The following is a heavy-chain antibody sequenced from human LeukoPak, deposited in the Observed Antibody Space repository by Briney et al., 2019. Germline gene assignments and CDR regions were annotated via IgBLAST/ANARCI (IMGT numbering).Heavy chain of an antibody. D-gene: IGHD3-9*01. V-gene: IGHV1-2*02. CDR2: INPNSGGT. J-gene: IGHJ5*02. CDR3: ARVRRYFDWFNWFDP. Sequence: ASVKVSCKASGYTFTGYYMHWVRQAPGQGLEWMGWINPNSGGTNYAQKFQGRVTMTRDTSISTAYVELSRLRSDDTAVYYCARVRRYFDWFNWFDPWGQGTLVTVSS. CDR1: GYTFTGYY.